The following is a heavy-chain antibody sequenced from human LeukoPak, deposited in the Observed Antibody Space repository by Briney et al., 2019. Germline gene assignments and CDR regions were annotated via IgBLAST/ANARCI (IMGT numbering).Heavy chain of an antibody. CDR2: IYYSGST. Sequence: WETLSLTCSVSGASTTSYYWNWIRQAPGKGLEWIGYIYYSGSTNYNPSLKSRVTISVDTSKNQFSLKLSSVTAADTAVYYCARDYRAFDIWGQGTMVTVSS. J-gene: IGHJ3*02. CDR1: GASTTSYY. D-gene: IGHD4-11*01. CDR3: ARDYRAFDI. V-gene: IGHV4-59*01.